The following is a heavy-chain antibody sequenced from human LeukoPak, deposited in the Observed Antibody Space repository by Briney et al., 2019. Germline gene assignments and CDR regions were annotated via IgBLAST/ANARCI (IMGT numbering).Heavy chain of an antibody. CDR2: ISYDGSNK. D-gene: IGHD6-19*01. V-gene: IGHV3-30-3*01. J-gene: IGHJ4*02. Sequence: GRSLRLSCAASGFTFSSYAMHWVRQAPGKGLEWVAVISYDGSNKYYADSVKGRFTISRDNSKNTLYLQMNSLRAEDTAVYYCARGHPWTYSSGWYYFDYWGQGTLVTVSS. CDR3: ARGHPWTYSSGWYYFDY. CDR1: GFTFSSYA.